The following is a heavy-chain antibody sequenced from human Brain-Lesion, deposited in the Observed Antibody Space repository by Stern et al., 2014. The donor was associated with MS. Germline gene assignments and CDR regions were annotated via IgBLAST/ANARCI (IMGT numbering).Heavy chain of an antibody. CDR1: GGTFGTYP. J-gene: IGHJ5*02. D-gene: IGHD5-18*01. CDR2: IIPIFGSP. CDR3: AKDGPALVTNWFDP. V-gene: IGHV1-69*06. Sequence: VHLVESGPEVKKPGSSVQVSCKASGGTFGTYPITWLRPAPGQGLEWMGRIIPIFGSPNYAQKFQGRVTITADRSTTTVYMKLSSLKSDDAAVYYCAKDGPALVTNWFDPWGRGTLVTVSS.